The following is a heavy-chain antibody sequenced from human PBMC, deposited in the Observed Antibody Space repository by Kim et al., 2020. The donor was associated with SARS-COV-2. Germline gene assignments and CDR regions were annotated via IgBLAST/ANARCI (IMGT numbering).Heavy chain of an antibody. V-gene: IGHV3-23*01. CDR2: ISSSGDIT. Sequence: GGSLRLSCAASGFTFRDFAMSWVRQAPGKGLEWVAAISSSGDITHYADSVKGRFTISRDNLKNTLFLEMDSLRAEDTAVCYCAKVDTTMVGYYFDYWGQGVLVAVSS. J-gene: IGHJ4*02. CDR3: AKVDTTMVGYYFDY. CDR1: GFTFRDFA. D-gene: IGHD5-18*01.